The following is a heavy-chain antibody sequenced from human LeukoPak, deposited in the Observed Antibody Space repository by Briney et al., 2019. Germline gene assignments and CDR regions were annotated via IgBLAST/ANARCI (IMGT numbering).Heavy chain of an antibody. J-gene: IGHJ4*02. V-gene: IGHV4-31*03. CDR1: GVSISSGGYY. CDR3: ASLDIVATIDY. D-gene: IGHD5-12*01. Sequence: SQTLSLTCTVSGVSISSGGYYWSWIRQHPGKGLEWIGYIYYSGSTYYNPSLKSRVTISVDTSKNQFSLKLSSVTAADTAVYYCASLDIVATIDYWGQGTLVTVSS. CDR2: IYYSGST.